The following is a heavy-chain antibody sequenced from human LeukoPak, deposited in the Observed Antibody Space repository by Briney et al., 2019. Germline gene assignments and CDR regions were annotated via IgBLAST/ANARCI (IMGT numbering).Heavy chain of an antibody. V-gene: IGHV3-48*01. CDR2: ISSSSSSTI. Sequence: GGSLRLSCAASGLTISSYSMNWVRQAPGKGLQWVSYISSSSSSTIYYADSVKGRFTISRGNAKNSLYLQMNSLRAEDTAVYYCARALWFGETFPAYWGQGTLVTVSS. CDR3: ARALWFGETFPAY. J-gene: IGHJ4*02. D-gene: IGHD3-10*01. CDR1: GLTISSYS.